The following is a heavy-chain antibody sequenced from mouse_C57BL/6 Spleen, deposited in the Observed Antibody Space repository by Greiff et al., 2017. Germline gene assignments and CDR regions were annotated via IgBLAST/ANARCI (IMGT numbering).Heavy chain of an antibody. Sequence: EVQLQESGPGLVKPSQSLSLTCSVTGYSITSGYYWNWIRQFPGNKLEWMGYISYDGSNNYNPSLKNRISITRDTSKNQFFLKLNSVTTEDTATYYCARDLFDYGYDLFAYWGQGTLVTVSA. CDR3: ARDLFDYGYDLFAY. V-gene: IGHV3-6*01. CDR2: ISYDGSN. D-gene: IGHD2-2*01. CDR1: GYSITSGYY. J-gene: IGHJ3*01.